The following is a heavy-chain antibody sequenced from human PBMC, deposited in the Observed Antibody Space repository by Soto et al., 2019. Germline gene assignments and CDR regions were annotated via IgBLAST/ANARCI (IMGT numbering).Heavy chain of an antibody. J-gene: IGHJ4*02. CDR3: TRDRQSTLDDYFAY. CDR2: MNQDGTIK. V-gene: IGHV3-7*01. CDR1: GFTFNNYW. Sequence: GGSLRLSCAASGFTFNNYWLSWVRQAPGQGLEWVANMNQDGTIKYYVDSVKGRFTISRDNAENSLSLQMNSLRAEDTAVYYCTRDRQSTLDDYFAYRGQGALVTVSS. D-gene: IGHD3-16*01.